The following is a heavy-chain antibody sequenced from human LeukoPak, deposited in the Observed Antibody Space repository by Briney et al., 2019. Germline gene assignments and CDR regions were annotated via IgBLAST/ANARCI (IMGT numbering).Heavy chain of an antibody. CDR2: ISGSGGST. Sequence: GGSLRLSCAASGFTFSSYGMSWVRQAPGKGLEWVSAISGSGGSTYYADSVKGRFTISRDNAKNSLYLQMNSLRAEDTAVYYCARDRVYNFYYYYYYMDVWGKGTTVTVSS. V-gene: IGHV3-23*01. D-gene: IGHD5-24*01. J-gene: IGHJ6*03. CDR3: ARDRVYNFYYYYYYMDV. CDR1: GFTFSSYG.